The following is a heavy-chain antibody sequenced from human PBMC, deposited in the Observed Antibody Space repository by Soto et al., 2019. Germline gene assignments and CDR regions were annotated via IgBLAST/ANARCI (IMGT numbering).Heavy chain of an antibody. CDR2: ISGSGGGT. D-gene: IGHD6-13*01. J-gene: IGHJ4*02. CDR1: GFTFNIYA. V-gene: IGHV3-23*01. Sequence: SLRLSCAASGFTFNIYAMSWVRQAPGKGLEWVSAISGSGGGTYYADSVEGRFTIYRDNAKNSLYLKMNSLRDEDTAFYYCARSGYSSSWYLPYFDYWGQGTLVTVSS. CDR3: ARSGYSSSWYLPYFDY.